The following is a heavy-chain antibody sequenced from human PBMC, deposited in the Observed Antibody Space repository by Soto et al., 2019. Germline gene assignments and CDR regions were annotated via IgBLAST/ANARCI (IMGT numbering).Heavy chain of an antibody. D-gene: IGHD1-26*01. Sequence: GESLKISCKGSGYSFTSYWISWVRQMPGKGLEWMGIIYPGDSDTRYSPSFQVQVTISADKSISTAYLQWSSLKASDTAMYYCARHPGGKTQSYYYGMDVWGQGTTVTVSS. J-gene: IGHJ6*02. CDR1: GYSFTSYW. V-gene: IGHV5-51*01. CDR2: IYPGDSDT. CDR3: ARHPGGKTQSYYYGMDV.